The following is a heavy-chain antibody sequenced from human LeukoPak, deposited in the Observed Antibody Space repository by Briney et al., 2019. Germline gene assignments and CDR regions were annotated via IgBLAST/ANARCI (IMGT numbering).Heavy chain of an antibody. CDR2: ISAYNGNT. V-gene: IGHV1-18*01. D-gene: IGHD6-19*01. CDR1: GYTFTSYG. Sequence: ASVKVSCKASGYTFTSYGISWVRQAPGQGLEWMGWISAYNGNTIYAQKLQGRVTMTTDTSTSTAYMELRSLRSDDTAVYYCARDFAIAVAGMVNYWGQGTLVTVSS. J-gene: IGHJ4*02. CDR3: ARDFAIAVAGMVNY.